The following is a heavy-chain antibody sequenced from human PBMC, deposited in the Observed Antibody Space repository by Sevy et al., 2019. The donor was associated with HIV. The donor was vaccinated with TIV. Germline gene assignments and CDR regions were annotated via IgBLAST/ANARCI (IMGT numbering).Heavy chain of an antibody. V-gene: IGHV4-61*01. D-gene: IGHD3-22*01. J-gene: IGHJ6*02. Sequence: SETLSLTCTVSGGSVSSGSYYWSWIRQPPGKGLEWIGYIYYSGSTNYNPSLKSRVTISVDTSKNQFSLKLSSVTAEDTAVYYCAINTAYYYDSSGYYYYYYGMDVWGQGTTVTVSS. CDR3: AINTAYYYDSSGYYYYYYGMDV. CDR2: IYYSGST. CDR1: GGSVSSGSYY.